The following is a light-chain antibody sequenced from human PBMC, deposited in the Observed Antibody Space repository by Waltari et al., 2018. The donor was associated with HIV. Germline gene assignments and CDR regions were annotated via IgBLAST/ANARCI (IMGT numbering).Light chain of an antibody. Sequence: QSALTQPASVSGSPGQSITIPCTGTSSDVGRYNLVSWYQQHPGKAPKLMISEVNKRPSGVSNRFSGSKSVNTASLTISGLQAEDEADYYCSSYATAGTYVLFGGGTKLTVL. CDR1: SSDVGRYNL. CDR2: EVN. J-gene: IGLJ2*01. V-gene: IGLV2-23*02. CDR3: SSYATAGTYVL.